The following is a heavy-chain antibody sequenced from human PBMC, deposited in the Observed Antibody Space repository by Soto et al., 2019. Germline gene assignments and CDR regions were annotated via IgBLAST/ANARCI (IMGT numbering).Heavy chain of an antibody. Sequence: ASVKVSCKASGYIFTSYGISWVRQAPGQGLEWMGRINTYNGDTKYEQRSQGRVTMTTDTSTRTAYMELRSLRSDDTAVYYCARDCSAIYCYSGLDVWGQGTTVTVSS. CDR2: INTYNGDT. J-gene: IGHJ6*02. CDR3: ARDCSAIYCYSGLDV. D-gene: IGHD2-21*01. CDR1: GYIFTSYG. V-gene: IGHV1-18*01.